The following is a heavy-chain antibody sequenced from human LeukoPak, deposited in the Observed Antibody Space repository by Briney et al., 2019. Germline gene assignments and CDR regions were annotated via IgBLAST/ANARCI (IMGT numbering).Heavy chain of an antibody. Sequence: PGGSLRLSCVGSGFTFSSYSMNWVRQAPGKGLEWVSYTSGTSNTIYYDDSVKGRFTVSRDNAKNSLYLQMNSLRAEDTAIYYCARDLGSYSSGWYMGFDYWGQGTLVTVSS. J-gene: IGHJ4*02. D-gene: IGHD6-19*01. CDR1: GFTFSSYS. V-gene: IGHV3-48*01. CDR3: ARDLGSYSSGWYMGFDY. CDR2: TSGTSNTI.